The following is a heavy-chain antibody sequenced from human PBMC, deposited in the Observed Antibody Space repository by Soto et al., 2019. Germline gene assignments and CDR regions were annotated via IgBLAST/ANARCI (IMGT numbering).Heavy chain of an antibody. CDR2: ISYSGVST. CDR3: ARTRGYSDYDLDY. V-gene: IGHV3-23*01. D-gene: IGHD5-12*01. CDR1: GFTFSSYA. Sequence: EVQLLEAGGGLVQPGGSLRLCCAASGFTFSSYAMTLVRQAPGKGLEWVSAISYSGVSTYYADSVKGRFTISRDSSENTLSLQMNSLRVDDTAVYYCARTRGYSDYDLDYWGQGTLVTVSS. J-gene: IGHJ4*02.